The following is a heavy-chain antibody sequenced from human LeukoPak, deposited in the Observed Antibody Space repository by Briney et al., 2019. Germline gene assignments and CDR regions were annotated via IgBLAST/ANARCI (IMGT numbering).Heavy chain of an antibody. CDR1: GFTFSSYS. Sequence: PGGSLRLSCAASGFTFSSYSMNWVRQAPGKGLEWVSSISSSSSYIYYADSVKGRFTISRDNAKNSLYLQMNSLRAEDTAVYYCARDLYCGSTSCYTSYYYYYGMDVWGQGTTVTVSS. V-gene: IGHV3-21*01. D-gene: IGHD2-2*02. CDR2: ISSSSSYI. CDR3: ARDLYCGSTSCYTSYYYYYGMDV. J-gene: IGHJ6*02.